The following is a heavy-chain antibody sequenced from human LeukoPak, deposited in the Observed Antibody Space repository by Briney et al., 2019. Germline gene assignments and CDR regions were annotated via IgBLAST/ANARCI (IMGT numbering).Heavy chain of an antibody. Sequence: GASVKVSCKASGYTFTSYGISWVRQAPGQGLEWMGWISAYNGNTNYAQKLQGRVTMTTDTSTSTAYMELRSLRSDDTAVYYCARGSLVVVVADPSQPDTLDYWGQGTLVTVSS. D-gene: IGHD2-15*01. CDR1: GYTFTSYG. J-gene: IGHJ4*02. CDR3: ARGSLVVVVADPSQPDTLDY. V-gene: IGHV1-18*01. CDR2: ISAYNGNT.